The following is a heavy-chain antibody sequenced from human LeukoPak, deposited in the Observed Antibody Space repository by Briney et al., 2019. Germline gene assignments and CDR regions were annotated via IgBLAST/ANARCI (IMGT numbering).Heavy chain of an antibody. CDR1: GFTFSSHA. J-gene: IGHJ4*02. Sequence: GGSLRLSCGASGFTFSSHAMHWVRQAPGKGLEYVSGISSNGGSTYYANSVKGRFTISRDNSKNTLYLQMGSLRAEDMAVYYCARVSAVAGNDYWGQGTLVTVSS. D-gene: IGHD6-19*01. V-gene: IGHV3-64*01. CDR3: ARVSAVAGNDY. CDR2: ISSNGGST.